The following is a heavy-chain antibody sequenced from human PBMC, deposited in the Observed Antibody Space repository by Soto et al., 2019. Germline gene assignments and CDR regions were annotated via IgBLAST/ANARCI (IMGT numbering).Heavy chain of an antibody. D-gene: IGHD2-15*01. CDR3: ARGDGYCSGGSCYSGVYFDY. V-gene: IGHV4-34*01. J-gene: IGHJ4*02. Sequence: SETLSLTCAVYGGSFSCYYWSWIRQPPGKGLEWIGEINHSGSTNYNPSLKSRVTISVDTSKNQFSLKLSSVTAADTAVYYCARGDGYCSGGSCYSGVYFDYWGQGTLVTVSS. CDR2: INHSGST. CDR1: GGSFSCYY.